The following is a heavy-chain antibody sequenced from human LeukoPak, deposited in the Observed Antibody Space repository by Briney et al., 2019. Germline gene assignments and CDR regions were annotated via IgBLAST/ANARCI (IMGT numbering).Heavy chain of an antibody. CDR1: GSPISSLY. J-gene: IGHJ4*02. CDR3: ARHRAYSSSSPFDY. V-gene: IGHV4-59*08. CDR2: IYYTGST. D-gene: IGHD6-6*01. Sequence: SETLSLTCSVSGSPISSLYWSWIRQPPGKGLEWIGNIYYTGSTNYNPSLKSRATIFVDTSKNQFSLRLSSVTAADTAVYYCARHRAYSSSSPFDYWGQGTLVTVSS.